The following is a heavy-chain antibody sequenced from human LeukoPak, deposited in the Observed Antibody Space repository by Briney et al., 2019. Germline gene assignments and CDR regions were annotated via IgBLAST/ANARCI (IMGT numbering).Heavy chain of an antibody. CDR3: STETAGNY. CDR2: YDTEVDES. Sequence: GASLKVSSKAFGHTLRDFTIHWVCPAPGERVEWMGGYDTEVDESIYSEKILGRATLTADTSTDTAYMELTSLRSDDTAVYYCSTETAGNYWGQGTLVTVSS. CDR1: GHTLRDFT. J-gene: IGHJ4*02. D-gene: IGHD3-10*01. V-gene: IGHV1-24*01.